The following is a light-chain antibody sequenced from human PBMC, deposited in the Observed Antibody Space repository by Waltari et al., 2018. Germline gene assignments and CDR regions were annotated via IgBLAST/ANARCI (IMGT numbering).Light chain of an antibody. Sequence: QSVLTQPPSASGTPGQRVTISCSGSSSNIGSNTVNWYQQLPGTAPKLLIYSNKQRPSGVPDRFSSSKSGTSASLAISGLQSEDEADYYCAAWDDSLNGLFGGGTKLTVL. V-gene: IGLV1-44*01. CDR2: SNK. CDR1: SSNIGSNT. CDR3: AAWDDSLNGL. J-gene: IGLJ3*02.